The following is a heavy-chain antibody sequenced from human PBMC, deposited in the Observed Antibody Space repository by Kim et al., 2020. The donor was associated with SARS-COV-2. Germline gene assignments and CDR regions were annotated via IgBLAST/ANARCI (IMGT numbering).Heavy chain of an antibody. Sequence: GESLKISCKGSGYSFTSYWISWVRQMPGKGLEWMGRIDPSDSYTNYSPSFQGHVTISADKSISTAYLQWSSLKASDTAMYYCARRLVVFAFSGKAEGWFDPWGQGTLVTVSS. CDR3: ARRLVVFAFSGKAEGWFDP. CDR1: GYSFTSYW. D-gene: IGHD3-10*01. J-gene: IGHJ5*02. V-gene: IGHV5-10-1*01. CDR2: IDPSDSYT.